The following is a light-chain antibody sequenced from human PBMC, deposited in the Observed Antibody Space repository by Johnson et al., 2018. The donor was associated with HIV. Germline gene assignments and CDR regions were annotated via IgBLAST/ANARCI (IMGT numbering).Light chain of an antibody. CDR2: ENN. J-gene: IGLJ1*01. V-gene: IGLV1-51*02. Sequence: QAVLTQPPSVSAAPGQKVTISCSGSSSDIGNNYVSWYQQLPGTAPKLLVYENNKRPSGIPDRFSGSKSGTSAPLGITGLQAGDEADYYCGTWDNSLSIGYVFGTGTKVTVL. CDR3: GTWDNSLSIGYV. CDR1: SSDIGNNY.